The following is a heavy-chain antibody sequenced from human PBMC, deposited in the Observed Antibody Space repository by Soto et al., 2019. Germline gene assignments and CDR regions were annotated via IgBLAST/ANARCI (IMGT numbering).Heavy chain of an antibody. D-gene: IGHD6-19*01. CDR2: INPNSGGT. J-gene: IGHJ6*02. CDR1: GYTFTGYY. CDR3: ARGGIAVTPYYYYGMDV. Sequence: ASVKVSCKASGYTFTGYYMHWVRQAPGQGLEWMGWINPNSGGTNYAQKFQGWVTMTRDTSISTAYMELSRLRSDDTAVYYCARGGIAVTPYYYYGMDVWGQGTTVTVSS. V-gene: IGHV1-2*04.